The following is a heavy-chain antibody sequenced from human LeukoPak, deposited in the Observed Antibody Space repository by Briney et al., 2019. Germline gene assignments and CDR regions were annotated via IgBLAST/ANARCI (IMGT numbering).Heavy chain of an antibody. CDR1: GVSLTSYG. Sequence: PGGSLRLSCVASGVSLTSYGMHWARQAPGKGLEWVAVISHDGSNKYYADSVKGRFTISRDNSRNTLYLQMNSLRAEDTAVYYCAKDRYCDSTSCPTDYWGRGTLVTVSS. J-gene: IGHJ4*02. CDR2: ISHDGSNK. V-gene: IGHV3-30*18. D-gene: IGHD2-2*01. CDR3: AKDRYCDSTSCPTDY.